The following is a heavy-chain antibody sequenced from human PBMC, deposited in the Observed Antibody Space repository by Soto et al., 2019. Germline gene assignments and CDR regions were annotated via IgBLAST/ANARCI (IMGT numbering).Heavy chain of an antibody. Sequence: RGSLRLSCAASGFTFSSYVMSWVRQAPGKXLEWVSAISGSGGSTYYADSVKGRSTISRDNSKNTLYLQMNILRAEDTAVYYCAKGQSGTPCRIVVTDWFLPWGQGTLVNVSS. V-gene: IGHV3-23*01. CDR3: AKGQSGTPCRIVVTDWFLP. CDR1: GFTFSSYV. CDR2: ISGSGGST. J-gene: IGHJ5*02. D-gene: IGHD3-22*01.